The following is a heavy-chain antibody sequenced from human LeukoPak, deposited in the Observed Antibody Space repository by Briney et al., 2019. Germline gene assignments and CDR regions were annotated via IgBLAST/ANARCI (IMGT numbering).Heavy chain of an antibody. CDR2: SYHRGST. CDR3: ARDRELGY. J-gene: IGHJ4*02. CDR1: GGSFSGYY. V-gene: IGHV4-59*01. D-gene: IGHD1-1*01. Sequence: SETLSLTCAVYGGSFSGYYWSWIRQPPGKGLEWIGWSYHRGSTSYNPSLKSRVAISVDTSKNQFSLKLSSVTAADTAVYYCARDRELGYWGQGTLVTVSS.